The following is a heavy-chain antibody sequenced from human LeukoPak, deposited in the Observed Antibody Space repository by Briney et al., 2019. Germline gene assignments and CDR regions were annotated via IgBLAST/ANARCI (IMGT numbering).Heavy chain of an antibody. CDR1: GFTFSSYA. CDR2: ISGSGGST. Sequence: GGSLRLSCAASGFTFSSYAMSWVRQAPWKGLEWVSAISGSGGSTYYADSVKGRFTISRDNSKNTLYLQMNSLRAEDTAVYYCAKDGGGHYYGSGSYPYWGQGTLVTVSS. J-gene: IGHJ4*02. D-gene: IGHD3-10*01. V-gene: IGHV3-23*01. CDR3: AKDGGGHYYGSGSYPY.